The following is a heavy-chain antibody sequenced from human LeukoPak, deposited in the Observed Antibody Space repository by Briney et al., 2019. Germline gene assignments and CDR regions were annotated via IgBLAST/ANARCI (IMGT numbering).Heavy chain of an antibody. Sequence: GGSLRLSCAASGFTFSSYGMHWVRQAPGKGLEWVAFIRYDGSNKYYADSVKGRFTISRDNSKNTLYLQMNSLRAEDTAVYYCAKDDVDIVVVVAATQGWFDPWGQGTLVTVSS. D-gene: IGHD2-15*01. J-gene: IGHJ5*02. CDR2: IRYDGSNK. CDR1: GFTFSSYG. V-gene: IGHV3-30*02. CDR3: AKDDVDIVVVVAATQGWFDP.